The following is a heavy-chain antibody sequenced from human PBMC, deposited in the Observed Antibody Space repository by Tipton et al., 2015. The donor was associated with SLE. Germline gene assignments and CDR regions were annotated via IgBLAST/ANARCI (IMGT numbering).Heavy chain of an antibody. D-gene: IGHD5-24*01. CDR2: SSGSA. V-gene: IGHV4-61*02. CDR3: AKLRGYWFDR. Sequence: TLSLTCTVSGASGSSSFHQWSWIRQPAGEGLEWIGHSSGSATYNPSLKSRVTISVNTSKNQFSLKVNSVTAADTAIYYCAKLRGYWFDRWGPGTPVTVSS. CDR1: GASGSSSFHQ. J-gene: IGHJ5*02.